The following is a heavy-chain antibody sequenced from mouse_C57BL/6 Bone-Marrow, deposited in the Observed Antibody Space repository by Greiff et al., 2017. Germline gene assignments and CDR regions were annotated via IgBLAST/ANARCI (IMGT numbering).Heavy chain of an antibody. V-gene: IGHV1-69*01. CDR1: GYTFTSYW. Sequence: VQLQQPGAELVMPGASVKLSCKASGYTFTSYWMHWVKQRPGQGLEWIGEIDPSASYTNYNQKFKGKSTLTVDKSSSTAYMQLSSLTSEDSAVYYCAREGYGSSPYGYFDVWGTGTTVTVSS. CDR2: IDPSASYT. J-gene: IGHJ1*03. D-gene: IGHD1-1*01. CDR3: AREGYGSSPYGYFDV.